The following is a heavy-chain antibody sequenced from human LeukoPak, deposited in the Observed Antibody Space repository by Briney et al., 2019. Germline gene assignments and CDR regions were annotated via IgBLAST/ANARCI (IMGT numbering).Heavy chain of an antibody. CDR3: ARGKLSIAAAGTYYMDV. Sequence: SVKVSCKASGGTFSSYAISWVRQAPGQGLEWMGGIIPIFGTANYAQKFQGRVTITADKSTSTAYMELSSLRSEDTAVYYCARGKLSIAAAGTYYMDVWGKGPRSPSP. J-gene: IGHJ6*03. CDR2: IIPIFGTA. CDR1: GGTFSSYA. D-gene: IGHD6-13*01. V-gene: IGHV1-69*06.